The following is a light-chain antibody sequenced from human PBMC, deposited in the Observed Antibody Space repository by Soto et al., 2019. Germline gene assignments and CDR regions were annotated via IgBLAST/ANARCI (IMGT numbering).Light chain of an antibody. CDR2: DAS. CDR1: QRVDKD. Sequence: EIVMTQSPATLSVSPGEGATLSCRPSQRVDKDLAWYRQKPGQAPSLLVYDASTRATGVPARLSGSGSGTEFTLTLTSLQSEDFAVYFCHQYNKCPRTCGRGTKVEI. J-gene: IGKJ1*01. V-gene: IGKV3-15*01. CDR3: HQYNKCPRT.